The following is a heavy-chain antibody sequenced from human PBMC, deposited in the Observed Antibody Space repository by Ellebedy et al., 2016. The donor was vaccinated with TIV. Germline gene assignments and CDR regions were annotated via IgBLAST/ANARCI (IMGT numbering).Heavy chain of an antibody. CDR1: GGSFSGYS. CDR2: INHSGST. V-gene: IGHV4-34*01. D-gene: IGHD2-2*01. J-gene: IGHJ6*02. CDR3: ARVVVPAAMLLYYYYAMDV. Sequence: MPSETLSLTCAVYGGSFSGYSWSWIRQPPGKGLEWIGEINHSGSTSYNPSLKSRVTISLDTSKNQFSLKLSSVTAADTAVDYCARVVVPAAMLLYYYYAMDVWGQGTTVTVSS.